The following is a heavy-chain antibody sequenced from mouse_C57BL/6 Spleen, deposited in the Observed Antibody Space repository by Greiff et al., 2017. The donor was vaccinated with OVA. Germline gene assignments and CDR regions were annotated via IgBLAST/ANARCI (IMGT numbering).Heavy chain of an antibody. D-gene: IGHD3-1*01. Sequence: EVQLQQSGPELVKPGASVKISCKASGYSFTGYYMNWVKQSPEKSLEWIGEINPSTGGTTYNQKFKAKATLTVDKSSSTAYMQLKSLTSEDSAVYYCARSGGRYAMDYWGQGTSVTVSS. V-gene: IGHV1-42*01. CDR1: GYSFTGYY. J-gene: IGHJ4*01. CDR3: ARSGGRYAMDY. CDR2: INPSTGGT.